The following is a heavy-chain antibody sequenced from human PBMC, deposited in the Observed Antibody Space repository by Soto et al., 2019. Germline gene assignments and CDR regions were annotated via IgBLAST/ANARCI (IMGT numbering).Heavy chain of an antibody. CDR1: GGSISSGGYS. V-gene: IGHV4-30-2*01. CDR2: IYHSGST. Sequence: SETLSLTCAYSGGSISSGGYSWSWIRQPPGKGLEWIGYIYHSGSTYYNPSLKSRVTISVDRSKNQFSLKLSSVTAADTAVYYCARVPGPWGQGTLVTVSS. J-gene: IGHJ5*02. CDR3: ARVPGP.